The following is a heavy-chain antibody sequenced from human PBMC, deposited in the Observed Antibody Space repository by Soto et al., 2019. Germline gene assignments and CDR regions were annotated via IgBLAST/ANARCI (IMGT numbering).Heavy chain of an antibody. V-gene: IGHV3-23*01. CDR2: ISSSSSTT. J-gene: IGHJ4*02. Sequence: GGSLSLSCAASGFTFSSYAMSWVRQAPGKGLEWVSAISSSSSTTYYADSVKGRFTISRDNSKNSLYLQMNSLRDEDTVVYYWARNLRITMVRGVIGWGQGTLVTVSS. CDR3: ARNLRITMVRGVIG. D-gene: IGHD3-10*01. CDR1: GFTFSSYA.